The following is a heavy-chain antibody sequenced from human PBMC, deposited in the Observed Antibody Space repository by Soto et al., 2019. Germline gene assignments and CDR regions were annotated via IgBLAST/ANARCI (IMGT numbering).Heavy chain of an antibody. CDR3: XXXXXXXXXXXMDV. V-gene: IGHV3-30-3*01. Sequence: QVQLVESGGGVVQPGRSLRLSCAASGFTFSSYAMHWVRQAPGKGLEWVAVISYDGSNKYYADSVKGRFTISRDNSKNTLYLQMNSLRAEDTAVYYXXXXXXXXXXXXMDVWGQGTTVTVSS. J-gene: IGHJ6*02. CDR2: ISYDGSNK. CDR1: GFTFSSYA.